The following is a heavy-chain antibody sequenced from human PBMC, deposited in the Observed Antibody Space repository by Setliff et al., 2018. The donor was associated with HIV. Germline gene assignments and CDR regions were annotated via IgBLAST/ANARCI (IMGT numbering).Heavy chain of an antibody. J-gene: IGHJ1*01. D-gene: IGHD6-19*01. CDR3: ARDGRHDRSGWCVIHQYFKH. Sequence: PSETLSLTCTVSGGSSSSRSYYWGWIRQPPGKGLEWIGGIYSSGSTYYNPSLKSRVTISVDTSKKQFSLKLNSVTAADTAVYYCARDGRHDRSGWCVIHQYFKHWGQGTLVTVSS. CDR2: IYSSGST. CDR1: GGSSSSRSYY. V-gene: IGHV4-39*07.